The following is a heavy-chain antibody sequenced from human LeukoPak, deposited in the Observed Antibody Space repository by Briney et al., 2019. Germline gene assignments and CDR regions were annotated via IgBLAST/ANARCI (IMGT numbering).Heavy chain of an antibody. CDR3: ARGNSYDSSGYPEYFQN. Sequence: PGGSLRLSCAASGFTVSNNYMNWVRQAPGKGLEWVSVIYSGGSTSYADSVKGRFTISRDNSRNTVSLQMNTLRAEDTAVCYCARGNSYDSSGYPEYFQNWGQGTLVTVSS. D-gene: IGHD3-22*01. CDR2: IYSGGST. J-gene: IGHJ1*01. CDR1: GFTVSNNY. V-gene: IGHV3-66*01.